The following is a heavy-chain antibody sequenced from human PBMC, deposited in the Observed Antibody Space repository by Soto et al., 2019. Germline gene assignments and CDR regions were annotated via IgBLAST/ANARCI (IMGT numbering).Heavy chain of an antibody. CDR1: GGSISSSS. Sequence: SETLSLTCTVSGGSISSSSWSWIRQPPGRGLEWIVYIYNNGSTDYNPSLKSRVTISVDTSKNHFSLKLSSVTPADTAVYYCARARFCTSTSCYHYFDFWGQGTLVTVSS. CDR3: ARARFCTSTSCYHYFDF. J-gene: IGHJ4*02. D-gene: IGHD2-2*01. CDR2: IYNNGST. V-gene: IGHV4-59*01.